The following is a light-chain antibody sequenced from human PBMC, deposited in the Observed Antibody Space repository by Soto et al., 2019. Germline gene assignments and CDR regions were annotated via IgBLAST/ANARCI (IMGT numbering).Light chain of an antibody. Sequence: QSALTQPASVSGSPGQSITISCPGTSRDVGGYNYVSWYQQHPGTAPKLMIYGVSNLPSGISNRFSGSKSGNTASLTISGLQAEDEADYYCSSYTSSSTLGVFGGGTKLTVL. CDR3: SSYTSSSTLGV. J-gene: IGLJ3*02. CDR1: SRDVGGYNY. V-gene: IGLV2-14*01. CDR2: GVS.